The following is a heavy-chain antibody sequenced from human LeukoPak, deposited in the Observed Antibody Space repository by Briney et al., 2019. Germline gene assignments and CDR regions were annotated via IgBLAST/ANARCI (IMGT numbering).Heavy chain of an antibody. Sequence: GGSLRLSCAASGITVSSNYMSWVRQAPGKGLEWVSSISSSSSYIYYADSVKGRFTISRDNAKNSLYLQMNSLRAEDTALYYCARGGYYDNSGASDYWGQGTLVTVSS. V-gene: IGHV3-21*04. CDR3: ARGGYYDNSGASDY. J-gene: IGHJ4*02. CDR1: GITVSSNY. CDR2: ISSSSSYI. D-gene: IGHD3-22*01.